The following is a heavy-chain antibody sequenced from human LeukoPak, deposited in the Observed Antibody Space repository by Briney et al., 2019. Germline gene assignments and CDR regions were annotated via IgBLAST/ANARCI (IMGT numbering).Heavy chain of an antibody. V-gene: IGHV4-4*07. J-gene: IGHJ4*02. D-gene: IGHD3-22*01. CDR3: ARLSYDSSGYNKFDY. CDR1: GGSISSYY. CDR2: IYTSGST. Sequence: SETLSLTCTVSGGSISSYYWSWIRQPAGKGLEWIGRIYTSGSTNYNPSLKSRVTMSVDTSKNQFSLKLSSVTAADTAVYYCARLSYDSSGYNKFDYWGQGTPVTVSS.